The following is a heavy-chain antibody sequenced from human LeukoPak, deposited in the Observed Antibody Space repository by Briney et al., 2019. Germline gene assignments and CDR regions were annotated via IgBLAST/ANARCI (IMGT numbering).Heavy chain of an antibody. CDR1: GGSISSHY. J-gene: IGHJ4*02. CDR2: IYYSGST. CDR3: ARGSGIAAAGTSNLDY. D-gene: IGHD6-13*01. Sequence: PSETLSLTCTVSGGSISSHYWSWIRQPPGKGLEWIGYIYYSGSTNYNPSLKSRVTISVDTSKNQFSLKLSPVTAADTAVYYCARGSGIAAAGTSNLDYWGQGTLVTVSS. V-gene: IGHV4-59*11.